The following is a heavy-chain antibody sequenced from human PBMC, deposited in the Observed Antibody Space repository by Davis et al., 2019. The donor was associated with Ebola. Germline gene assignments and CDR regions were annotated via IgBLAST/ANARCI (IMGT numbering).Heavy chain of an antibody. J-gene: IGHJ6*02. CDR3: AKAFLGSWGYSGSYPGGMDV. Sequence: PGGSLRLSCAASGFTFSSYGMHWVRQAPGKGLEWVAVISYDGSNKYYADSVKGRFTISRDNSKNTLYLQMNSLRAEDTAVYYCAKAFLGSWGYSGSYPGGMDVWGQGTTVTVSS. CDR1: GFTFSSYG. D-gene: IGHD1-26*01. V-gene: IGHV3-30*18. CDR2: ISYDGSNK.